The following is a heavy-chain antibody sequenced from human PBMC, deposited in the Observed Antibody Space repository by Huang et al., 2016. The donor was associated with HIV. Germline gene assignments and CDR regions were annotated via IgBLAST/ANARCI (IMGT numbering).Heavy chain of an antibody. D-gene: IGHD4-17*01. V-gene: IGHV1-8*02. CDR1: GYTFPNYD. CDR2: MNPNAGNT. Sequence: QVHLVQSGAEVKKPGASVKVSCKASGYTFPNYDINWLRQAPGRGLEGMGWMNPNAGNTGFAQSFQGRVTMTRKTSITTAYMELTSLTSEDTAVYYCARSAYGDLDYWGLGTLVIVSS. CDR3: ARSAYGDLDY. J-gene: IGHJ4*02.